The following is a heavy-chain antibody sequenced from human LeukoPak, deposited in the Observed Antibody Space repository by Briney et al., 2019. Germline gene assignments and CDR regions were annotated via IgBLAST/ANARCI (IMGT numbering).Heavy chain of an antibody. D-gene: IGHD3-16*01. CDR3: ARDGGYRLNWFDP. J-gene: IGHJ5*02. Sequence: KPSETLSLTCTVSGGSISSSSYYWGWIRQPPGKGLEWIGSIYYSGSTYYNPSLKSRVTISADTSKNQFSLKLNSVTAADTAVYFCARDGGYRLNWFDPRGQGTPVTVSS. V-gene: IGHV4-39*07. CDR1: GGSISSSSYY. CDR2: IYYSGST.